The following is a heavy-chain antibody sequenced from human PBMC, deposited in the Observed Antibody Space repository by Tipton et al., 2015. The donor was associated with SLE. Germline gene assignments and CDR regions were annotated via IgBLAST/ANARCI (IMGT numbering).Heavy chain of an antibody. V-gene: IGHV4-61*02. Sequence: LRLSCTVSGGSISSGSYYWSWIRQAAGKGLEWIGRIYSNGSTNYNPSLKSRVTMSVDTSKNQFSLKLSSVTAADTAVYYCARDFRADGNWFDPWGQGTLVTVSS. CDR2: IYSNGST. D-gene: IGHD5-24*01. CDR3: ARDFRADGNWFDP. J-gene: IGHJ5*02. CDR1: GGSISSGSYY.